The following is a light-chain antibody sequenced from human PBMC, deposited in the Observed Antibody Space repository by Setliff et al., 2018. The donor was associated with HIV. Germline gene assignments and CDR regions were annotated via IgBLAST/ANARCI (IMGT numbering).Light chain of an antibody. CDR2: DVS. CDR3: CSYAGTSWV. CDR1: SSDVGGYNY. J-gene: IGLJ3*02. V-gene: IGLV2-11*01. Sequence: SVLTQPRSVSGSPGQSVSISCTGTSSDVGGYNYVSWYQQHPGKAPKVMIHDVSKRPSGISNRFSGSKSGNTASLTISGLQAEDETDYYCCSYAGTSWVFGGGTKVTVL.